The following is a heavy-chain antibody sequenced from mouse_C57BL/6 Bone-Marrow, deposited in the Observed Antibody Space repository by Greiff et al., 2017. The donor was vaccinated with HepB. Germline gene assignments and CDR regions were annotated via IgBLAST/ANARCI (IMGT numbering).Heavy chain of an antibody. CDR2: IDPNSGGT. Sequence: QVQLKQPGAELVKPGASVKLSCKASGYTFTSYWMHWVKQRPGRGLEWIGRIDPNSGGTKYNEKFKSKATMTVDKPSSTAYMQLSSLTSEDSAVYYCAKVFWYFDVWGTGTTVTVSS. CDR1: GYTFTSYW. J-gene: IGHJ1*03. V-gene: IGHV1-72*01. CDR3: AKVFWYFDV.